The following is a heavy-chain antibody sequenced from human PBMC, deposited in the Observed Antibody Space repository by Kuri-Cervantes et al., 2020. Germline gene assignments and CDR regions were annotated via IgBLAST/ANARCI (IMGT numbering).Heavy chain of an antibody. J-gene: IGHJ4*02. Sequence: SETLSLTCTVSGGSVSSSSYYWGWIRQPPGKGLEWIGSIYHSGSTYYNPSLKSRVTISVDTSKNQFSLELSSVTAADTAVYYCARAPFDWRFDYWGQGTLVTVSS. CDR2: IYHSGST. V-gene: IGHV4-39*07. D-gene: IGHD3-9*01. CDR3: ARAPFDWRFDY. CDR1: GGSVSSSSYY.